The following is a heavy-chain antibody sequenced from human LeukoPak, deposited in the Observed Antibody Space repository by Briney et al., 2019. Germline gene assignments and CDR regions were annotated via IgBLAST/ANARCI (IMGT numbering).Heavy chain of an antibody. Sequence: ASVKVSCKASGGTLSSYAISWVRQAPGQGLEWMGGIIPIFGTANYAQKFQGRVTITADESTSTAYMELSSLRSEDTAVYYCAREGTAMGTYYFDYWGQGTLVTVSS. CDR3: AREGTAMGTYYFDY. CDR2: IIPIFGTA. V-gene: IGHV1-69*13. CDR1: GGTLSSYA. J-gene: IGHJ4*02. D-gene: IGHD5-18*01.